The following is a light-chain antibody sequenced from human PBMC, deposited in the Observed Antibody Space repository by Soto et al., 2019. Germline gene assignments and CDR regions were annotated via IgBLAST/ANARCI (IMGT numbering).Light chain of an antibody. CDR2: SNN. CDR3: AAWDYSLNGYV. J-gene: IGLJ1*01. V-gene: IGLV1-44*01. Sequence: QSVLTQPPSASGTPGQRVTISCSGSSSNIGSNTVNWYQQLPGTAPKLLIYSNNQRPSWVPDRFSGSKSGTSASLAISGLQSEDEADYYCAAWDYSLNGYVFGTGTKLTVL. CDR1: SSNIGSNT.